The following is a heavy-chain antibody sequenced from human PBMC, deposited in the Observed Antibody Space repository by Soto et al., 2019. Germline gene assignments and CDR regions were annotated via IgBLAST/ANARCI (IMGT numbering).Heavy chain of an antibody. V-gene: IGHV3-66*01. D-gene: IGHD6-13*01. CDR1: GFTVSSNY. J-gene: IGHJ6*03. Sequence: EVQLVESGGGLVQPGGSLRLSCAASGFTVSSNYMSWVRQAPGKGLEWVSVIYSGGSTYYADSVKGRFTISRDNSKNTLYLQMDRLRAEDTAAYYCEREGGYSSSWKTYYYYMDGWGKGTTVTVSS. CDR2: IYSGGST. CDR3: EREGGYSSSWKTYYYYMDG.